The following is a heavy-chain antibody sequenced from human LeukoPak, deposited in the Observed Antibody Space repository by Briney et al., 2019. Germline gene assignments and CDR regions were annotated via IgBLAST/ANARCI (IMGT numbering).Heavy chain of an antibody. V-gene: IGHV3-74*01. D-gene: IGHD3-3*01. J-gene: IGHJ5*02. CDR2: INSDGSST. CDR1: GFTFGSYW. CDR3: ARDQSDTIFGVVNWFDP. Sequence: GGALRLSCAGSGFTFGSYWMEWVRQAPGRVLVWVSRINSDGSSTTYADSVKGRFTISRDNAKNKLYLQMNSLRAEDTAVYYCARDQSDTIFGVVNWFDPWGQGTLVTVSS.